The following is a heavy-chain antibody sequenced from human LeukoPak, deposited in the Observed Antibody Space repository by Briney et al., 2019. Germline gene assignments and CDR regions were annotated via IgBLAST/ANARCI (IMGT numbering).Heavy chain of an antibody. CDR1: GFSLTTRGVG. CDR2: IYWDDAK. D-gene: IGHD2-15*01. V-gene: IGHV2-5*02. CDR3: AHRLPSGGSFAMDV. J-gene: IGHJ6*02. Sequence: CGPTLVKPTQTLTLTCTFSGFSLTTRGVGVGWIRQPPGKALEWLALIYWDDAKRYSPSLKSRLTITKDTSENQVVLTMTNMDPVDTATYYCAHRLPSGGSFAMDVWGQGATGTVSS.